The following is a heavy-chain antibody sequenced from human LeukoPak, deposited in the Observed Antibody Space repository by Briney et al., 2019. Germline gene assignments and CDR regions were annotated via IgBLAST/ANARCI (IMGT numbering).Heavy chain of an antibody. CDR3: ARLHGSGSYYIDY. J-gene: IGHJ4*02. CDR1: GGSISSYY. CDR2: IYYSGSP. Sequence: SETLSLTCTVSGGSISSYYWSWIRQPTGKGLEWIGYIYYSGSPNYNRSRKSRVTISVDTCTNQFSLTLICVTAGDTAVYYCARLHGSGSYYIDYGDQGTLVTVPS. V-gene: IGHV4-59*01. D-gene: IGHD3-10*01.